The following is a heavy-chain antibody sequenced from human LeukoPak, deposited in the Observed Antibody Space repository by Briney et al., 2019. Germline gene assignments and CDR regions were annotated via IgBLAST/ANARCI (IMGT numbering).Heavy chain of an antibody. D-gene: IGHD3-22*01. J-gene: IGHJ5*02. CDR3: ARQMYSYETDP. V-gene: IGHV4-59*08. CDR2: IYHSGIT. CDR1: GGSISSYY. Sequence: SETLSLTCTVSGGSISSYYWSWIRQPPGKGLECIGYIYHSGITNYNPSLKSRVTISLDTSKNQFSLKLSSVTAADTAVYYCARQMYSYETDPWGRGTLVTVSS.